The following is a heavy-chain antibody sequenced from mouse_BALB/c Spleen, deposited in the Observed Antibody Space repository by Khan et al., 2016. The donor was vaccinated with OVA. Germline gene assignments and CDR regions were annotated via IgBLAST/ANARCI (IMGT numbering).Heavy chain of an antibody. J-gene: IGHJ3*01. Sequence: QVQLQQSGAELAKPGASVKMSCKASGYTFTTYWMHWVKQRPGQGLEWIGYIDPSTGYTGYNQKFKDKATLTPDKSSSTAYLQLSRLTSAASAVYYCESRGLYGICAYWGQGTLGTVSA. CDR2: IDPSTGYT. CDR3: ESRGLYGICAY. D-gene: IGHD2-1*01. V-gene: IGHV1-7*01. CDR1: GYTFTTYW.